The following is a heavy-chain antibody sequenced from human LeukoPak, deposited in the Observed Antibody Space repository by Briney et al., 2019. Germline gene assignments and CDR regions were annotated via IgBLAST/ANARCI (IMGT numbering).Heavy chain of an antibody. J-gene: IGHJ4*02. CDR3: ARGHPDYYDSSGYYFPYFDY. CDR2: IYYSGST. CDR1: GGSFSGYY. Sequence: SETLSLTCAVYGGSFSGYYWSWIRQPPGKGLEWIGYIYYSGSTYYNPSLKSRVTISVDTSKNQFSLKLSSVTAADTAVYYCARGHPDYYDSSGYYFPYFDYWGQGTLVTVSS. D-gene: IGHD3-22*01. V-gene: IGHV4-30-4*08.